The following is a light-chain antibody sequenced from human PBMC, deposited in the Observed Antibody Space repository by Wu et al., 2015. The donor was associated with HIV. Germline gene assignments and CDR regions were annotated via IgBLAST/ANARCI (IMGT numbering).Light chain of an antibody. V-gene: IGKV3-15*01. CDR1: QSVSNN. Sequence: PGESAILSCRASQSVSNNFSLVSTETWPVPRLLIYGASTRATGFPARFSGTGSGTEFTLTISSLQSEDFAVYYCQHYNTLPLTFGGGTRVEIK. J-gene: IGKJ4*01. CDR2: GAS. CDR3: QHYNTLPLT.